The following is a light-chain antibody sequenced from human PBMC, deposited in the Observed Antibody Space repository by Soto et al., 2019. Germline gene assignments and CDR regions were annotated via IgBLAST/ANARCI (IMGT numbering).Light chain of an antibody. Sequence: DIQMTQSPSSLSASVGDRVTITCRASQGISTYLAWYQQKQGKVPKLLISAASTLQSGVPSRFSGSGSGTDFTLTISSLQPEDVATYYCQKYNSAPRTFGQGTKVEIK. V-gene: IGKV1-27*01. CDR2: AAS. CDR1: QGISTY. J-gene: IGKJ1*01. CDR3: QKYNSAPRT.